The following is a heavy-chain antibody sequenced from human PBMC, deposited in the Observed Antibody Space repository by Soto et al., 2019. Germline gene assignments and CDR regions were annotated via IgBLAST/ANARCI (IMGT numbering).Heavy chain of an antibody. D-gene: IGHD3-3*01. CDR3: ARVNQPITIFGVVTTYGMDV. CDR2: MNPNSGNT. CDR1: GYTFTSYD. Sequence: ASVKVSCKASGYTFTSYDINWVRQATGQGLEWMGWMNPNSGNTGYAQKFQGRVTMTRNTSISTAYMELSSLRSEDTAVYYCARVNQPITIFGVVTTYGMDVRGQGTTVTVSS. J-gene: IGHJ6*02. V-gene: IGHV1-8*01.